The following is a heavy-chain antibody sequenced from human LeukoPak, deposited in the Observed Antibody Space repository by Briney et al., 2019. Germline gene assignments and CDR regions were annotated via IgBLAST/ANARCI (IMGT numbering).Heavy chain of an antibody. CDR3: ARDRPGGSSLDY. J-gene: IGHJ4*02. CDR2: IYYTGST. D-gene: IGHD6-13*01. V-gene: IGHV4-59*11. Sequence: SETLSLTCSVSDGSISTHYWNWIRQPPGKGLEWIGYIYYTGSTNYNPSLKSRVTMSVDTSKNQFSLRLSSVTAADTAVYYCARDRPGGSSLDYWGQGTPVTVSS. CDR1: DGSISTHY.